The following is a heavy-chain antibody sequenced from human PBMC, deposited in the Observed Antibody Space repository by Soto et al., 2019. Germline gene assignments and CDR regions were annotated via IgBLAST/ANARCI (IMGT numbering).Heavy chain of an antibody. CDR1: GFTVSSNY. D-gene: IGHD1-26*01. Sequence: GGSLRLSCAASGFTVSSNYMSWVRQAPGKGLEWVSVIYSGGSTYYADSVKGRFTISRDNSKNTLYLQMNSLRAEDTAVYYCARSDRERKKENRYYFDYWGQGTLVTVSS. CDR3: ARSDRERKKENRYYFDY. CDR2: IYSGGST. V-gene: IGHV3-53*01. J-gene: IGHJ4*02.